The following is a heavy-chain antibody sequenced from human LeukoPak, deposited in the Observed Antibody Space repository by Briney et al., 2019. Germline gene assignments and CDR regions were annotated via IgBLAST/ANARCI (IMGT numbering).Heavy chain of an antibody. CDR2: ISYDGTYK. D-gene: IGHD6-19*01. CDR3: ARDPVGSGWYRWFDP. J-gene: IGHJ5*02. V-gene: IGHV3-30*04. Sequence: PVRSLRLSCAASGFTFSTYAMHWVRQDPGKGLEWVAVISYDGTYKDYADSLGGRFTISRDRSKNTLYLHINSLRPEDTAVSYGARDPVGSGWYRWFDPWGQGTLVTVSS. CDR1: GFTFSTYA.